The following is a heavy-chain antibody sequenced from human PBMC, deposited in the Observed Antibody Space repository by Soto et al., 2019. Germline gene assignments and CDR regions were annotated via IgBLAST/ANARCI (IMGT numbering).Heavy chain of an antibody. CDR1: GFTFSSCA. J-gene: IGHJ4*02. V-gene: IGHV3-23*01. CDR2: IGGSGDDT. CDR3: AKDMAYYDSSGEFDY. D-gene: IGHD3-22*01. Sequence: GGSLRLSCAASGFTFSSCAMSWVRQAPGKGLEWVSGIGGSGDDTEYTDSVKGRFTISRDNSKNTLYLQMNSLRAEDTALYYCAKDMAYYDSSGEFDYWGQGTLVTVSS.